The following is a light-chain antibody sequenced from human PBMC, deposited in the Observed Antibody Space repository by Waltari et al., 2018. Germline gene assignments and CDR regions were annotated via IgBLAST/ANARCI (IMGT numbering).Light chain of an antibody. CDR1: SGHSTNI. CDR2: VNSDGSH. V-gene: IGLV4-69*02. CDR3: ETGGHGTWV. J-gene: IGLJ3*02. Sequence: QLVLTQSPSASASLGASVKLTCTLDSGHSTNIVAWLQQHPEKGPRYLMKVNSDGSHTKGDDIPDRFSGSSSGAERYLTISSVQSGDEADYYCETGGHGTWVFGGGTKLTVL.